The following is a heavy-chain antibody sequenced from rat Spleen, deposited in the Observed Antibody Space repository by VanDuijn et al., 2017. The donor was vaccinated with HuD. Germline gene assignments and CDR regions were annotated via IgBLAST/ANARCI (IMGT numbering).Heavy chain of an antibody. J-gene: IGHJ4*01. V-gene: IGHV5-7*01. CDR2: ISYDGSST. CDR1: GFTFSDYY. CDR3: ARQDYYYVMDA. Sequence: EVQLVESGGGLVQPGRSLKLSCAASGFTFSDYYMAWVRQAPTKGLEWVATISYDGSSTYYRDSVKGRFTISRDNAKSTLYLQMDSLRSEDTATYYCARQDYYYVMDAWGQGASVTVSS.